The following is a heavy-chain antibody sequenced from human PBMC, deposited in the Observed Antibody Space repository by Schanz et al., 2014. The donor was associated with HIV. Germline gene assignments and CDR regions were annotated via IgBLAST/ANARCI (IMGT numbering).Heavy chain of an antibody. J-gene: IGHJ4*02. V-gene: IGHV3-74*01. D-gene: IGHD4-17*01. CDR1: GFTFDAYT. CDR2: INSDGSST. CDR3: ARDNRGDYCLDY. Sequence: VQLVESGGGVVQPGRSLRLSCAASGFTFDAYTMNWVRQAPGKGLVWVSRINSDGSSTSYADSVKGRFTISRDNAKNTLYLQMNSLRAEDTAVYYCARDNRGDYCLDYWGQGTLVTVSS.